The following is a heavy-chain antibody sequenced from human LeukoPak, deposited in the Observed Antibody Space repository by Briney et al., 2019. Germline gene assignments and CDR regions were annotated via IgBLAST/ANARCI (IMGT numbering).Heavy chain of an antibody. CDR2: ITSSSSYI. D-gene: IGHD1-26*01. Sequence: PGGSLRLSCAASGFTFSTYNMNWVRHAPGKGLEWISSITSSSSYIYYADSVKGRFTISRDNAKNSLFLQMNNLSPDDTAVYFCARDPYSGNCGNYYYYYMDVWGKGTTVT. J-gene: IGHJ6*03. V-gene: IGHV3-21*01. CDR3: ARDPYSGNCGNYYYYYMDV. CDR1: GFTFSTYN.